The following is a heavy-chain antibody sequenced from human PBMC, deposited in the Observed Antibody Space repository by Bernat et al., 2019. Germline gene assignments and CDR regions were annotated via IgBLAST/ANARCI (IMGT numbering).Heavy chain of an antibody. J-gene: IGHJ3*02. V-gene: IGHV3-23*04. D-gene: IGHD2-8*01. CDR3: AKDSPVLTI. CDR2: ISDTVSST. Sequence: EVQLVESGGGLVQPGGSLRLSCAASGFTFRSYGMSWVRQTPGRGLEWVSAISDTVSSTYSADSVKGRFTISRDNSKNTLFLQMNSLRAEDTAVYYCAKDSPVLTIWGQGTMVTVSS. CDR1: GFTFRSYG.